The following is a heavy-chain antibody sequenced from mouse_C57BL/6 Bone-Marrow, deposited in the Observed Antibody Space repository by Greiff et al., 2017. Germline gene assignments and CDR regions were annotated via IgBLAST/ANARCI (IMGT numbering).Heavy chain of an antibody. CDR2: ISNGGGST. J-gene: IGHJ3*01. Sequence: DVKLVESGGGLVQPGGSLELSCAASGFTFSDYYMYWVRQTPEKRLEWVAYISNGGGSTYYPDTVKGRFTISRDNAKNTLYLQMSRLKSEDTAMYYCARHWAYWGQGTLVTVSA. V-gene: IGHV5-12*01. CDR3: ARHWAY. CDR1: GFTFSDYY.